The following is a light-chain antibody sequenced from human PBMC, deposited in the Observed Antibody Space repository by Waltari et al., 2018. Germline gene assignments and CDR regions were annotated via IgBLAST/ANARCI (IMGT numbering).Light chain of an antibody. CDR1: ALPRKY. V-gene: IGLV3-10*01. Sequence: SYELTQPPSVSVSPGQTARIACAGDALPRKYVYWYQQKPGQAPKRGIYEDNKGPPGNPEGFSASSSGTLATLSIAGAQIEDEADYYCYTTDSTGNLWVFGGGTKVNVL. J-gene: IGLJ3*02. CDR2: EDN. CDR3: YTTDSTGNLWV.